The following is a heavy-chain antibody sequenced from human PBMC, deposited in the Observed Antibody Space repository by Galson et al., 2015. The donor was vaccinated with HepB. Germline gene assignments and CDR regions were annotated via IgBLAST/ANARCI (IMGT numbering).Heavy chain of an antibody. CDR3: AREGHYYGSGSYGEDYAFDI. D-gene: IGHD3-10*01. CDR1: GFTFSSYS. J-gene: IGHJ3*02. Sequence: SLRLSCAASGFTFSSYSMNWVRQAPGKGLEWVSYISSSSSTIYYADYVKGRFTISRDNAKNSLYLQMNSLRAEDTAVYYCAREGHYYGSGSYGEDYAFDIWGQGTMVTVSS. CDR2: ISSSSSTI. V-gene: IGHV3-48*01.